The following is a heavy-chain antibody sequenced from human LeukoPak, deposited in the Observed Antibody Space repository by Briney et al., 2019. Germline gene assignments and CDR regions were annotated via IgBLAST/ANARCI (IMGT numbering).Heavy chain of an antibody. CDR3: ARGRLEYFYRSGYFYEY. V-gene: IGHV3-48*03. CDR1: GFSFGDFV. Sequence: GGSLRLSCAASGFSFGDFVMNWIRQAPGKGLEWVSYISSSGNTIHHADSVRGRFTISRDNDQNSLYLQMNSLRAEDTAVYSCARGRLEYFYRSGYFYEYWGQRTLVTVSS. CDR2: ISSSGNTI. J-gene: IGHJ4*02. D-gene: IGHD3-22*01.